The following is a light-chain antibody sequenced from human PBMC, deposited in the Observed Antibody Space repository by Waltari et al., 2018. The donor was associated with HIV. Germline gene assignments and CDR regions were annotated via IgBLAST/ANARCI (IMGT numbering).Light chain of an antibody. Sequence: DIQMTQSPATLSASVGDRVTITCRASHDVYTWLAWYQQKPGQVPKIMIYKASTLASGVPSRFSGSGWGTDFTLTIASLQPDDYATYYCLYYGRPSKTFGPGTKVDI. V-gene: IGKV1-5*03. J-gene: IGKJ1*01. CDR2: KAS. CDR3: LYYGRPSKT. CDR1: HDVYTW.